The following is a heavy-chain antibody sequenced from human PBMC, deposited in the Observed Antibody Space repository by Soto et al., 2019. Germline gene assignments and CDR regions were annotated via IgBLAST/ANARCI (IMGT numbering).Heavy chain of an antibody. Sequence: SETLSLTCTVSGGSISSYYWSWIRQPPGKGLEWIGYIYYSGSTNYNPSLKSRVTISVDTSKNQFSLKMSSVTAADTAVFYCARDLGCRGGDCYSNWFDPWGQGTQVTVS. J-gene: IGHJ5*02. V-gene: IGHV4-59*01. D-gene: IGHD2-21*02. CDR3: ARDLGCRGGDCYSNWFDP. CDR2: IYYSGST. CDR1: GGSISSYY.